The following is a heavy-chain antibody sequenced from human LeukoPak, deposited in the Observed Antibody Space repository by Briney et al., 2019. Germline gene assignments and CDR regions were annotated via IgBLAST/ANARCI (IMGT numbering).Heavy chain of an antibody. V-gene: IGHV3-23*01. CDR1: GFTFSSYA. J-gene: IGHJ4*02. D-gene: IGHD6-13*01. CDR2: ISGSGGST. CDR3: AKGGDPMYRSPFDY. Sequence: PGGSLRLSCAASGFTFSSYAMSSVRQAPGKGLEWVSAISGSGGSTYYAASVKGRFTISRDNSKNTLYLQMNSLRAEDTAVYYCAKGGDPMYRSPFDYWGQGTLVTVSS.